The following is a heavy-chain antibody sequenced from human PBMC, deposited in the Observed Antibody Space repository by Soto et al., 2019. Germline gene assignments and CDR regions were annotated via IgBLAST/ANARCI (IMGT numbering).Heavy chain of an antibody. D-gene: IGHD3-22*01. CDR1: GGSISSYY. CDR2: IYYIVST. CDR3: ARVLDSYDRGGMDV. Sequence: PSQTRSLTCIPSGGSISSYYRSWIRQPPEKGLGWIGYIYYIVSTNYNTSPRSRATISVDTSKNQFSLKLSSVTAADTAVYYCARVLDSYDRGGMDVWGQGTTVTVSS. J-gene: IGHJ6*02. V-gene: IGHV4-59*01.